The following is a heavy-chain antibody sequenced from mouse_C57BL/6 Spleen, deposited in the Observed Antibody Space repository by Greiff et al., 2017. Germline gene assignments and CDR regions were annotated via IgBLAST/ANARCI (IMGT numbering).Heavy chain of an antibody. J-gene: IGHJ2*01. D-gene: IGHD1-1*01. CDR1: GYTFTDYE. CDR3: TRSDGYDY. CDR2: IDPETGGT. Sequence: VQLVESGAELVRPGASVTLSCKASGYTFTDYEMHWVKQTPVHGLEWIGAIDPETGGTAYNQKFTGQAILTADQSSSTAYMELRILTSEDSAVYYCTRSDGYDYWGQGTTLTVSS. V-gene: IGHV1-15*01.